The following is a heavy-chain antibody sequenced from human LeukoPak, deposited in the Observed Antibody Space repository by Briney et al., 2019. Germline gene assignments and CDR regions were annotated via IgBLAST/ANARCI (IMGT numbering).Heavy chain of an antibody. CDR2: IYRRGST. V-gene: IGHV4-38-2*02. CDR1: GYSISSGYY. Sequence: SETLSLTCTVSGYSISSGYYWGWIRQSPGTGLEWLGNIYRRGSTHYNPSLKSRVTISMDTSKNQFSLKLSSVTAADTAVYYCARDVRNYYDSSGYYLFDYWGQGTLVTVSS. CDR3: ARDVRNYYDSSGYYLFDY. J-gene: IGHJ4*02. D-gene: IGHD3-22*01.